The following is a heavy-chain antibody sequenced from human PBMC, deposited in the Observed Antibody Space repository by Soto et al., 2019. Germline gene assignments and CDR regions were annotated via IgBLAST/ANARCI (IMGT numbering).Heavy chain of an antibody. Sequence: ASVKVSCKVSGYTLTELSMHWVRQAPGKGLEWMGGFDPEDGETIYAQKFQGRVTMTEDTSTDTAYMELSSLRSEDTAVYYCATIQLERRNYYYYYMDVWGKGTTVTVSS. CDR2: FDPEDGET. J-gene: IGHJ6*03. CDR1: GYTLTELS. V-gene: IGHV1-24*01. CDR3: ATIQLERRNYYYYYMDV. D-gene: IGHD1-1*01.